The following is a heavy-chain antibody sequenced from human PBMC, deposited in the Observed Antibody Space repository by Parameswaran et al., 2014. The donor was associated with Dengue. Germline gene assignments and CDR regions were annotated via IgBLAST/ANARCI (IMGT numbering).Heavy chain of an antibody. Sequence: QMPGKGAWSGSSAISGSGGSTYYADSVKGRFTISRDNSKNTLYLQMNSLRAEDTAVYYCAKDGPDYVWGSYRSYYAFDIWGQGTMVTVSS. CDR2: ISGSGGST. J-gene: IGHJ3*02. D-gene: IGHD3-16*02. V-gene: IGHV3-23*01. CDR3: AKDGPDYVWGSYRSYYAFDI.